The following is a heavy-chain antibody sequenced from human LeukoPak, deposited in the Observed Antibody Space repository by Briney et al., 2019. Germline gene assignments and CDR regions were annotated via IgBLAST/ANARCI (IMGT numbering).Heavy chain of an antibody. J-gene: IGHJ4*02. CDR2: FDPEDGET. CDR3: ATDYAVAEDRMYISDPRLRYDY. CDR1: GYTLTELS. Sequence: ASVKVSCKVSGYTLTELSMHWVRQAPGKGLEWMGGFDPEDGETIYAQKFQGRVTITEDTSTDTAYMELSSLRSEDTAVYYCATDYAVAEDRMYISDPRLRYDYWGQGTLVTASS. V-gene: IGHV1-24*01. D-gene: IGHD6-19*01.